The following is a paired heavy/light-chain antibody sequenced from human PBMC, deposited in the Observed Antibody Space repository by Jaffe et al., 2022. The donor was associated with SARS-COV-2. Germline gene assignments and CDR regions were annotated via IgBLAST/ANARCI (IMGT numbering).Light chain of an antibody. Sequence: QSVLTQPPSASGTPGQRVTMSCSGSGSNIGGNTVNWYQQVPGTAPKLLIFSNNQRPSGVPDRFSGSKSGTSASLAISGLQSEDEADYYCAAWDDSLNGPVFGGGTKLTVL. CDR3: AAWDDSLNGPV. CDR1: GSNIGGNT. V-gene: IGLV1-44*01. CDR2: SNN. J-gene: IGLJ3*02.
Heavy chain of an antibody. CDR2: ISDDGNNK. CDR3: ARGEWTQVYLLPNF. Sequence: QVQLVESGGGVVQPGRSLRLSCAASGFRFRNYAMHWVRQAPGKGLEWVAVISDDGNNKYYADSVKGRFTISRDNSKNTLHLQMNSLRTEDTADYYCARGEWTQVYLLPNFWGQGTPVTVSS. J-gene: IGHJ4*02. V-gene: IGHV3-30*04. CDR1: GFRFRNYA. D-gene: IGHD5-18*01.